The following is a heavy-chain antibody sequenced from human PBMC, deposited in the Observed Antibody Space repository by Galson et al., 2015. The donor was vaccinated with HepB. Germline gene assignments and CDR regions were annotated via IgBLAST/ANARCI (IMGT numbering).Heavy chain of an antibody. V-gene: IGHV1-46*01. D-gene: IGHD3-10*01. Sequence: SVKVSCKASGYSFTTYYIHWVRQAPGQGLEWMGIINPSDGGTNYAQKFQGRVTMTRDTSTNTVYMELSSLRSEDTAVYYCARDGGWSLPRSGGDLWGQGTLVTVSS. CDR2: INPSDGGT. J-gene: IGHJ4*02. CDR3: ARDGGWSLPRSGGDL. CDR1: GYSFTTYY.